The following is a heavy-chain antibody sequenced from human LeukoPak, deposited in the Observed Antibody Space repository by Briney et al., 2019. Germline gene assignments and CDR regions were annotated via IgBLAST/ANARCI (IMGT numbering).Heavy chain of an antibody. CDR3: ARDASGSSTGRLDS. V-gene: IGHV3-48*03. D-gene: IGHD1-26*01. CDR2: IINSGYHI. J-gene: IGHJ4*02. CDR1: GITLRSYG. Sequence: PGGSLRLSCAASGITLRSYGVKWVRQAPGKGQEWVSYIINSGYHIHYADPVKGRFTISRDDAKNSLYLQMDSLRAEDTAIYYCARDASGSSTGRLDSWGQGTMVTVSS.